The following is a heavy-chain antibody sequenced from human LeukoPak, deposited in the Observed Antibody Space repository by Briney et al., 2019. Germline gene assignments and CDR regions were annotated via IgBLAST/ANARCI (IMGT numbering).Heavy chain of an antibody. CDR2: IRYDGSNK. CDR3: AKDMVPDLGYCSSTSCYSLDY. CDR1: GFTFSTYG. Sequence: GRSLRLSCAASGFTFSTYGMHWVRQAPGKGLEWVAFIRYDGSNKYYADSVKGRFTISRDNSKNTLYLQMNSLRAEDTAVYYCAKDMVPDLGYCSSTSCYSLDYWGQGTLVTVSS. J-gene: IGHJ4*02. V-gene: IGHV3-30*02. D-gene: IGHD2-2*01.